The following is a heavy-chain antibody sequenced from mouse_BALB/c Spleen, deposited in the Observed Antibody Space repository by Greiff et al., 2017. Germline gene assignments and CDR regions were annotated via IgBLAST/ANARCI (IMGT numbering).Heavy chain of an antibody. J-gene: IGHJ4*01. CDR2: ISSGSSTI. CDR3: ARSYGYDYDNAMDY. Sequence: EVHLVESGGGLVQPGGSRKLSCAASGFTFSSFGMHWVRQAPEKGLEWVAYISSGSSTIYYADTVKGRFTISRDNPKNTLFLQMTSLRSEDTAMYYCARSYGYDYDNAMDYWGQGTSVTVSS. CDR1: GFTFSSFG. V-gene: IGHV5-17*02. D-gene: IGHD2-4*01.